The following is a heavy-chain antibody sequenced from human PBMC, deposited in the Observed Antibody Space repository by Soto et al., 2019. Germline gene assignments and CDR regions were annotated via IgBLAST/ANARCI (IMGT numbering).Heavy chain of an antibody. CDR3: AKARLRFLEWLSFDAFDI. J-gene: IGHJ3*02. CDR2: FDPEDGET. Sequence: ASVKVSCKVSGYTLTELSMHWVRQAPGKGLEWMGGFDPEDGETIYAQKFQGRVTMTEDTSTDTAYMELSSLRSEDTAVYYCAKARLRFLEWLSFDAFDIWGQGTMVTVSS. V-gene: IGHV1-24*01. CDR1: GYTLTELS. D-gene: IGHD3-3*01.